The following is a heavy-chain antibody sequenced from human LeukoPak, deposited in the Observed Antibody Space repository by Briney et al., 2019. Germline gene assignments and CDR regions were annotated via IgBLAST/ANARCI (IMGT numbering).Heavy chain of an antibody. Sequence: GGSLRLSCAASGFTFSTYWMHWVRQTPGKGLVWVSRININGSFTSYADSVKGRFTISRDNAKNTLYLQMNSLRAEDTAVYYCAKDRDYYDSSGLDYWGQGTLVTVSS. CDR1: GFTFSTYW. CDR2: ININGSFT. D-gene: IGHD3-22*01. CDR3: AKDRDYYDSSGLDY. J-gene: IGHJ4*02. V-gene: IGHV3-74*01.